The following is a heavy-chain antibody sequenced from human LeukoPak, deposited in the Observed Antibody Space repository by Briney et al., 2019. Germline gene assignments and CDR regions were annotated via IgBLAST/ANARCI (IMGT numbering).Heavy chain of an antibody. Sequence: GGSLRPSCAASGITFSTYWMTWVRQAPGKGLEWVANIKQDGSEKYYVDSVKGRFTISRDNAKNSLYLQMNSLRAEDTAVYYCARPPLYSYGCFDYWGQGTLVTVSS. CDR3: ARPPLYSYGCFDY. CDR2: IKQDGSEK. D-gene: IGHD5-18*01. V-gene: IGHV3-7*01. CDR1: GITFSTYW. J-gene: IGHJ4*02.